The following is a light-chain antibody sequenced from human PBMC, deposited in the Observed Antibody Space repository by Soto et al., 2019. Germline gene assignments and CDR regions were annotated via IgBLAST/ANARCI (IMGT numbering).Light chain of an antibody. CDR1: QSVSSNY. CDR3: QQYGSPPLNT. V-gene: IGKV3-20*01. CDR2: GAS. Sequence: EIVLTQSPGTLSLSPGERATLSCRASQSVSSNYLAWYQQKPGQAPRLLIYGASSRATGIPDRFSGSGSGTDFTLTISRLEPEDFAVYYCQQYGSPPLNTFGQGTKLEIK. J-gene: IGKJ2*01.